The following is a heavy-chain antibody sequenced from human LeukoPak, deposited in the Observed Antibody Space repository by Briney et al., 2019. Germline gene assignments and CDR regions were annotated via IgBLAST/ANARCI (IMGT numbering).Heavy chain of an antibody. CDR2: ISSSSSYI. Sequence: GGSLRLSCAASGFTLSSYSMNWVRQAPGKGLEWVSSISSSSSYIYYADSVKGRFTISRDNAKNSLYLQMNSLRAEDTAVYYCARGRFGSGSVDAFDIWGQGTMVTVSS. J-gene: IGHJ3*02. CDR3: ARGRFGSGSVDAFDI. D-gene: IGHD3-3*01. V-gene: IGHV3-21*01. CDR1: GFTLSSYS.